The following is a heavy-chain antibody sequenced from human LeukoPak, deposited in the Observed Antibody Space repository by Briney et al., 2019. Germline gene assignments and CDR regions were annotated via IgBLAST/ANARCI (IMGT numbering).Heavy chain of an antibody. CDR2: IGTAGDT. D-gene: IGHD2-8*02. V-gene: IGHV3-13*01. CDR1: GFTFSEHD. CDR3: ARARPGNRPYYYTGSLDY. Sequence: PGGSLRLSCAASGFTFSEHDMHWVRQVTGKGLEWVSVIGTAGDTHYPGSVKGRFTISRENARNSLYLEMNSLRAGDTAVYYCARARPGNRPYYYTGSLDYWGQGTLVTVSS. J-gene: IGHJ4*02.